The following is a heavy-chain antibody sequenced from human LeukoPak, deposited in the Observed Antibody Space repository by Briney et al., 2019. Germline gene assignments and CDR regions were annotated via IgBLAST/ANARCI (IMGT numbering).Heavy chain of an antibody. CDR3: ARDQIDSADAFDI. V-gene: IGHV4-4*07. CDR1: GGSISSYY. J-gene: IGHJ3*02. Sequence: PSETLSLTCTVSGGSISSYYWSWIRQPVGKGLEWIGRIYTSGSTNYNPSLKSRVTMSVDTSKNQFSLKLSSVTAADTAVYYCARDQIDSADAFDIWGQGTMVTVSS. CDR2: IYTSGST.